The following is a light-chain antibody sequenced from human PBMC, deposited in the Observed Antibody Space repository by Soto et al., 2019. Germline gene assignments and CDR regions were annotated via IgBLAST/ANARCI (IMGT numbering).Light chain of an antibody. Sequence: EIVMTQSPATLSVSPGERATLSCRASQSVFSSLAWYQQRPGQAPRLLIYGSATRAPGIPGRFSGSGSGTEFTLTIRSLQSEDSAVYYCQQYHSWRSFGQGTKVEI. CDR2: GSA. CDR1: QSVFSS. V-gene: IGKV3-15*01. J-gene: IGKJ1*01. CDR3: QQYHSWRS.